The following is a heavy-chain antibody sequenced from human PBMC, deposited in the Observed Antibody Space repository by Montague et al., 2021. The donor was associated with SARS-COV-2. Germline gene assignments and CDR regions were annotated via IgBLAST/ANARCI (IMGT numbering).Heavy chain of an antibody. D-gene: IGHD2-15*01. CDR1: NASFDNYY. V-gene: IGHV4-59*01. Sequence: SETLSLTCTVSNASFDNYYWSWVRQSPGKGLEYIGYIHYSGRTNYNPSLRSRVTISIDTSKNQFSLKLMSVTAAETAIYFCARRILTYYCYFDLWGRGTLVPVPS. CDR3: ARRILTYYCYFDL. J-gene: IGHJ2*01. CDR2: IHYSGRT.